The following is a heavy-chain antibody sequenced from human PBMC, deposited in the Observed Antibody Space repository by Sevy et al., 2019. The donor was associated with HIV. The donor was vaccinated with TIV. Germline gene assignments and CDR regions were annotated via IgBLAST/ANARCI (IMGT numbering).Heavy chain of an antibody. Sequence: GGSLRLSCAASGFTFSSYGMHWVRQAPGKGLEWVAFIWYDGSNKYYADSVKGRFTISRDNSKNTLYLQMNSLRAEDTAVYYCAGKWWDGYNRPIDYWGQGTLVTVSS. CDR1: GFTFSSYG. CDR3: AGKWWDGYNRPIDY. V-gene: IGHV3-33*01. D-gene: IGHD2-15*01. J-gene: IGHJ4*02. CDR2: IWYDGSNK.